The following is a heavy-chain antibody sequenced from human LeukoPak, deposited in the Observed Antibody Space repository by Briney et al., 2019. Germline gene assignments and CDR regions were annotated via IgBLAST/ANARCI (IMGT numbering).Heavy chain of an antibody. CDR3: AKDSYSKGDF. D-gene: IGHD6-13*01. J-gene: IGHJ4*02. V-gene: IGHV3-7*01. CDR1: GFTFSYHW. Sequence: GGSLTLSCAASGFTFSYHWMTWVRQAPGKGLEWVANIKNDGAVKNYVDSVKCRFTISRDNAKNSLYLQMNSLRAEDTAVYYCAKDSYSKGDFWGQGVLVTVSS. CDR2: IKNDGAVK.